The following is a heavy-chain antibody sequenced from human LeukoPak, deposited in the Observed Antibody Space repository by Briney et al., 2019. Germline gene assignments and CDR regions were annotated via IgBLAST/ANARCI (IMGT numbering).Heavy chain of an antibody. V-gene: IGHV1-46*01. CDR1: GYTFTSYY. Sequence: ASVKVSCKASGYTFTSYYMHWVRQAPGQGLEWMGIINPSGGSTSYAQKFQGRVTMTRDTSTSTVYMGLSSLRSEDTAVYCCARVWQLGQEGFDYRGQGTLVTVSS. J-gene: IGHJ4*02. CDR3: ARVWQLGQEGFDY. D-gene: IGHD6-6*01. CDR2: INPSGGST.